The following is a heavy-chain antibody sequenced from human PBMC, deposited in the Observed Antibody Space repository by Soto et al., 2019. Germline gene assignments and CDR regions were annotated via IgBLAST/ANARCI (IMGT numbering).Heavy chain of an antibody. CDR1: GGSISSSSYY. Sequence: SETLSLTCTVSGGSISSSSYYWGWIRQPPGKGLEWIGSIYYSGSTYYNPSLKSRVTISVDTPKNHFSLKLSSVTAADTAVYYCARRGYGPGFPYYYGMDVWGQGTTVTVSS. CDR3: ARRGYGPGFPYYYGMDV. V-gene: IGHV4-39*02. J-gene: IGHJ6*02. CDR2: IYYSGST. D-gene: IGHD5-18*01.